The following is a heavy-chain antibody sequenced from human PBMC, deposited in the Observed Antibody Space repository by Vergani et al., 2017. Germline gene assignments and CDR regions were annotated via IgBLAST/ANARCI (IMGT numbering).Heavy chain of an antibody. CDR1: DSSIMTNPY. CDR3: ARGKFLIDDSGAGHYRPKGAFDI. Sequence: QVQLQESGPGLVKPSETLTLTCAVSDSSIMTNPYWGWFRQSPGKGLEWIGCIHHSGDNHYNSSLKRRVSISMVSSSKFSLSLTSVTAADTAVDYCARGKFLIDDSGAGHYRPKGAFDIWGQGTMVTVSS. V-gene: IGHV4-38-2*01. CDR2: IHHSGDN. J-gene: IGHJ3*02. D-gene: IGHD4/OR15-4a*01.